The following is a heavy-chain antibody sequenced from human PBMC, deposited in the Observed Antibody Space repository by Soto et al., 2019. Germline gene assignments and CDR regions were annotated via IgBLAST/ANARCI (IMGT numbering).Heavy chain of an antibody. V-gene: IGHV4-30-2*01. Sequence: QLQLQESGSGLVKPSQTLSLTCAVSGGSISSGGYSWSWIRQPPGKGLEWIGYMYHSGSTYYNPSRKSPGTPSRDSLKNQFSLQLSSVTAADTAVYYCARVPDYGAQGILVTVPS. CDR1: GGSISSGGYS. D-gene: IGHD2-2*01. CDR3: ARVPDY. J-gene: IGHJ4*02. CDR2: MYHSGST.